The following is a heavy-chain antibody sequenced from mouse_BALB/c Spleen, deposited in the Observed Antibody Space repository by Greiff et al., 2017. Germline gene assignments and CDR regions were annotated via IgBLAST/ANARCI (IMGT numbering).Heavy chain of an antibody. CDR1: GFTFSSFG. Sequence: EVKLMESGGGLVQPGGSRKLSCAASGFTFSSFGMHWVRQAPEKGLEWVAYISSGSSTIYYADTVKGRFTISRDNPKNTLFLQMTSLRSEDTAMYYCARADPPPYRYDDEAWFAYWGQGTLVTVSA. V-gene: IGHV5-17*02. D-gene: IGHD2-14*01. CDR2: ISSGSSTI. J-gene: IGHJ3*01. CDR3: ARADPPPYRYDDEAWFAY.